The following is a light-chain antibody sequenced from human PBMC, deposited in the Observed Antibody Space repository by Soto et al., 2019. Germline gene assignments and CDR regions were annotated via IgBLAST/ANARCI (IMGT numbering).Light chain of an antibody. CDR2: AAS. CDR3: QHTYKTPFT. V-gene: IGKV1-39*01. J-gene: IGKJ3*01. CDR1: QSISRY. Sequence: DIQMTQAPSSLSASVGDRVTITCRASQSISRYVNWYQQKPRKAPRLLIFAASSLQGGVPSRFSGSGSGTDFTLTISSLQPEDFATYYCQHTYKTPFTFGPGTKVDIK.